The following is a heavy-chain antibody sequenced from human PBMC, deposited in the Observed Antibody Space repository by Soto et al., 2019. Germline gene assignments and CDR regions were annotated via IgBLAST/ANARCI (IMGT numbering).Heavy chain of an antibody. CDR3: ARAVSSYCSGGSCYSTPRAHYFDY. Sequence: GGSLRLSCAASGFTFSTFAMSWVRQAPGKGLEWVSFINGGGGSTYYADSVKGRFTISRHNSKNTLYLQMNSLRAEDTAVYYCARAVSSYCSGGSCYSTPRAHYFDYWGQGTLVTVSS. CDR1: GFTFSTFA. V-gene: IGHV3-23*01. CDR2: INGGGGST. J-gene: IGHJ4*02. D-gene: IGHD2-15*01.